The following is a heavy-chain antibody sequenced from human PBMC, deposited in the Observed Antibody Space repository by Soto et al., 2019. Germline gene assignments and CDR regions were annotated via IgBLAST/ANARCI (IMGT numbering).Heavy chain of an antibody. J-gene: IGHJ6*03. V-gene: IGHV1-18*01. CDR3: ASARLDYMDV. CDR1: GDSFTSYD. Sequence: GASVKVSCKASGDSFTSYDINWVRQATGQGLEWMGWISAYNGNTNYAQKLQGRVTMTTDTSTSTAYMELRSLRSDDTAVYYCASARLDYMDVWGKGTTVTAP. CDR2: ISAYNGNT.